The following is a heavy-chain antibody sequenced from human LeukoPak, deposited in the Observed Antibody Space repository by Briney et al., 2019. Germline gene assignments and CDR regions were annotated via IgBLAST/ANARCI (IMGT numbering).Heavy chain of an antibody. V-gene: IGHV3-30*02. J-gene: IGHJ4*02. CDR2: IRYDGSNK. D-gene: IGHD2-2*01. Sequence: GGSLRLSCTASGFTFSSYGMHWVHQAPGKGLEWVAFIRYDGSNKYYADSVKGRFTISRDNSKNTLYLQMNSLRAEDTAVYYCANSDQLVYWGQGTLVTVSS. CDR1: GFTFSSYG. CDR3: ANSDQLVY.